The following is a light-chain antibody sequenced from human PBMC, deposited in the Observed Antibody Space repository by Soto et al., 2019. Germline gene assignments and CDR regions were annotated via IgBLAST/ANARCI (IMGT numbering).Light chain of an antibody. J-gene: IGLJ1*01. CDR1: RSDVGAYNF. CDR3: SSYTSGSTHV. Sequence: QSALTQPASVSGSPGQSITISCTGSRSDVGAYNFVSWYQQHPGKVPRLMIFDVSSRPAGVSERFSGSKSSNTASLTISGLQGEDEGYYYCSSYTSGSTHVFGSGTKLTVL. V-gene: IGLV2-14*03. CDR2: DVS.